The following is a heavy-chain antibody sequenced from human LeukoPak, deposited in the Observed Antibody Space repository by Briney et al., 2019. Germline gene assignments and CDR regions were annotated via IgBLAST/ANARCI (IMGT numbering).Heavy chain of an antibody. D-gene: IGHD4-23*01. Sequence: AASVKVSCKASGGAFSSYDISWLRQAPGQGLEWMGGITPILGTANYAQKFQGRVTITAVESMSTAYMELSSLRSEDTAVYYCARGWLAETTVVTPYNYWGQGTLVTVSS. CDR2: ITPILGTA. J-gene: IGHJ4*02. V-gene: IGHV1-69*13. CDR3: ARGWLAETTVVTPYNY. CDR1: GGAFSSYD.